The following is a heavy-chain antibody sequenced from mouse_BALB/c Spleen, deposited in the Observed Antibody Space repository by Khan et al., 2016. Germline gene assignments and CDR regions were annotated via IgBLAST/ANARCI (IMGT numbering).Heavy chain of an antibody. V-gene: IGHV3-2*02. J-gene: IGHJ4*01. CDR2: IRYSGST. Sequence: EVQLVESGPGLVKPSQSLSLTCTVTGYSITSDYAWNWIRQFPGNRLEWMGYIRYSGSTSYNPSLKRRISITRDTSKNQFFLQLNSVTSEDTATYYCARSDYGDKDAMDYWGQGTSVTVSS. D-gene: IGHD1-1*01. CDR3: ARSDYGDKDAMDY. CDR1: GYSITSDYA.